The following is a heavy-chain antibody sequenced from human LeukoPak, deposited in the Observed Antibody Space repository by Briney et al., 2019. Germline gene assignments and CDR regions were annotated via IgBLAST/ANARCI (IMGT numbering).Heavy chain of an antibody. CDR1: GYTFTTYY. V-gene: IGHV1-46*01. J-gene: IGHJ4*02. CDR2: INPSGGRT. D-gene: IGHD1-26*01. Sequence: GASVKVSCKASGYTFTTYYMHWVRQAPGQGLEWMGVINPSGGRTSYAQKFQGRVTMTRDTSTSTVYMELSSLRSEDTAMYYCARGRFGPGGATMPFFDFWGQGALVTVSS. CDR3: ARGRFGPGGATMPFFDF.